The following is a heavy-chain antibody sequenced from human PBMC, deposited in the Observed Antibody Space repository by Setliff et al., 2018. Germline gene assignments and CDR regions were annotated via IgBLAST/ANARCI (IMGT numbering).Heavy chain of an antibody. CDR2: IYYSGST. D-gene: IGHD3-22*01. Sequence: SETLSLTCTVSGGSISSRNYYWGWIRQPPGKGLEWIGSIYYSGSTYYNPSLKSRITISVDTSKNQFSLKLSSVTAADTAVYYCARGSYYDSSGYSPDFFDYWGQGTLVTVSS. CDR3: ARGSYYDSSGYSPDFFDY. V-gene: IGHV4-39*02. CDR1: GGSISSRNYY. J-gene: IGHJ4*02.